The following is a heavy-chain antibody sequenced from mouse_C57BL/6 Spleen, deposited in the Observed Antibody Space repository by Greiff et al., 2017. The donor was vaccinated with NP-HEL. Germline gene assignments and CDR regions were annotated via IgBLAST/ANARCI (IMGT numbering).Heavy chain of an antibody. CDR2: ISYDGSN. D-gene: IGHD4-1*01. V-gene: IGHV3-6*01. Sequence: DVKLVESGPGLVKPSQSLSLTCSVTGYSITSGYYWNWIRQFPGNKLEWMGYISYDGSNNSNPSLKNRISITRDTSKNQFFLKLNSVTTEDTATYYCARGGSNWDDYFDYWGQGTTLTVSS. CDR3: ARGGSNWDDYFDY. CDR1: GYSITSGYY. J-gene: IGHJ2*01.